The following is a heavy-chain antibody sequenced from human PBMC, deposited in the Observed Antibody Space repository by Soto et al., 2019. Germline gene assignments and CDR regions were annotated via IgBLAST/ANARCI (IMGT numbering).Heavy chain of an antibody. CDR1: GGSISSGGYS. V-gene: IGHV4-30-2*01. Sequence: QLQLQESGSGLVKPSQTLSLTCAVSGGSISSGGYSWSWIRQPPGKGLEWIGYIYHSGSTYYNPSLKSRVTISVDMSKNQFSLKLSSVTAADTAVYYCARDRWWGNYYYYGMDVWGQGTTVTVSS. CDR3: ARDRWWGNYYYYGMDV. J-gene: IGHJ6*02. D-gene: IGHD3-16*01. CDR2: IYHSGST.